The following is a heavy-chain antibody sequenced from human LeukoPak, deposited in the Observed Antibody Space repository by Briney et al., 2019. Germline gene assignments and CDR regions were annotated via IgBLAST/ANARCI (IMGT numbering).Heavy chain of an antibody. V-gene: IGHV3-9*01. CDR1: GFTFDDYA. CDR2: ISWNSGSI. J-gene: IGHJ5*02. Sequence: PGGSLRLSCAASGFTFDDYAMHWVRQAPGKGLEWVSGISWNSGSIGYADSVKGRFTISRDNAKNSLYLQMNSLRAEDTALYYCAKDFYPWGQGTLVTVSS. CDR3: AKDFYP.